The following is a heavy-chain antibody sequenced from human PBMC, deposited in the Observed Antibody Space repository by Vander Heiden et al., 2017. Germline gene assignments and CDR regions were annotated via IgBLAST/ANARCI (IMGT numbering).Heavy chain of an antibody. CDR2: INQDGSEQ. V-gene: IGHV3-7*03. Sequence: EVQLVESGGGLVQPGGSLRLSCAASGFTSSNYWISWVRQAPGKGLEWVANINQDGSEQYYVDSVKGRFTISRDNAKNSLYLQMSSLRVDDTAAYYCARDSRSSSSWPNWYLDLWGRGTLVTVSS. CDR1: GFTSSNYW. CDR3: ARDSRSSSSWPNWYLDL. J-gene: IGHJ2*01. D-gene: IGHD6-13*01.